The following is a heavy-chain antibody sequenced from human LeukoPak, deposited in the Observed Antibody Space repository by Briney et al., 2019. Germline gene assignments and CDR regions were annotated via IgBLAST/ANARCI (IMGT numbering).Heavy chain of an antibody. J-gene: IGHJ4*02. CDR3: ARTGGIAARSRSFDY. Sequence: GESLKISCKGSGYSFTSYWIGWVRQIPGKGLEWMGIIYPGDSDTRYSPSFQGQVTISADKSISTAYLQWSSLKASDTAMYYCARTGGIAARSRSFDYWGQGTLVTVSS. CDR1: GYSFTSYW. V-gene: IGHV5-51*01. D-gene: IGHD6-6*01. CDR2: IYPGDSDT.